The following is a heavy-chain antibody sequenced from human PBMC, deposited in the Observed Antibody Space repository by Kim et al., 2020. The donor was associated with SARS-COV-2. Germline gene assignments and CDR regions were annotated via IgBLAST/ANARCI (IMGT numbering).Heavy chain of an antibody. V-gene: IGHV3-33*01. J-gene: IGHJ4*02. CDR2: IWYDGSNK. CDR3: ARAPSGASGNYFDY. Sequence: GGSLRLSCTASGFTFNKYGMHWVRRAPGKGLQWVADIWYDGSNKYYADSVKGRFSISRDNSKNTLYLQMNSLRAEDTAVYYCARAPSGASGNYFDYWGQGTLVTVSS. D-gene: IGHD3-22*01. CDR1: GFTFNKYG.